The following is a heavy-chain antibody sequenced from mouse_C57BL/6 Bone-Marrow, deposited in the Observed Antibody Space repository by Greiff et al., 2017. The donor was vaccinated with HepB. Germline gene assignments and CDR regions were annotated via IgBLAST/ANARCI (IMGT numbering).Heavy chain of an antibody. V-gene: IGHV1-54*01. CDR2: INPGSGGT. J-gene: IGHJ1*03. CDR1: GYAFTNYL. D-gene: IGHD1-1*01. Sequence: LEESGAELVRPGTSVKVSCKASGYAFTNYLIEWVKQRPGQGLEWIGVINPGSGGTNYNEKFKGKATLTADKSSSTAYMQLSSLTSEDSAVYFCASSNPLLLLRSWYFDVWGTGTTVTVSS. CDR3: ASSNPLLLLRSWYFDV.